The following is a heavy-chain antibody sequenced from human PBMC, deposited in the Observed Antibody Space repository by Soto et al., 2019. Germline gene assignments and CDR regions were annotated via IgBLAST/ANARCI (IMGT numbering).Heavy chain of an antibody. V-gene: IGHV2-5*02. Sequence: QITLKESGPTLVKPTQPLTLTCTFSGFPLSTSGVGVGWIRQPPGKALEWLALIYWDDDKLYSPSLKSRLPITKATSKNQVVLTMTNMDPVDTATYYCSYYYYGMDVWGQGTTVTVSS. CDR2: IYWDDDK. J-gene: IGHJ6*02. CDR1: GFPLSTSGVG. CDR3: SYYYYGMDV.